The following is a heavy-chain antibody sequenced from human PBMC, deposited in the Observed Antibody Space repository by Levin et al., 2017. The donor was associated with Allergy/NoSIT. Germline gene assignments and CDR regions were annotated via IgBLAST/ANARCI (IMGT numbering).Heavy chain of an antibody. CDR1: GYTFTTYH. J-gene: IGHJ4*02. D-gene: IGHD1-26*01. CDR3: ARARVGASGSADY. CDR2: TNPSDGST. V-gene: IGHV1-46*01. Sequence: ASVKVSCKASGYTFTTYHIHWVRQAPGQGLEWMGITNPSDGSTTYAQSFQGSVTMTRDTSTSTVYMQLNSLRSEDTAVYYCARARVGASGSADYWGQGTLVTVSS.